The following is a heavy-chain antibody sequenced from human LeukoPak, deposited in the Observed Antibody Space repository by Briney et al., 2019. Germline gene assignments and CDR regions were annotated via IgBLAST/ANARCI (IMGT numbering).Heavy chain of an antibody. J-gene: IGHJ4*02. CDR1: GGSISSGSYY. CDR3: ARDREYYDSSGYSDY. Sequence: PSQTLSLTCTVSGGSISSGSYYWSWIRQPAGKGLEWIGRIYTSGSTNYNPSLKSRVTISVDTSKNQFSLKLSSVTAADTAVCYCARDREYYDSSGYSDYWGQGTLVTVSS. V-gene: IGHV4-61*02. CDR2: IYTSGST. D-gene: IGHD3-22*01.